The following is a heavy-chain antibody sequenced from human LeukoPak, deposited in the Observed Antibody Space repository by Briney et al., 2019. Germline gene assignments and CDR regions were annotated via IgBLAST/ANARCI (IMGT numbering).Heavy chain of an antibody. V-gene: IGHV3-74*01. CDR2: INTDGRTT. Sequence: GGSLRLSCVSSGFTFSSYWMHWVRQAPGKGLVWVSRINTDGRTTTYADSVKGRFTISRDNSKNTLYLQMNSLRAEDTAVYYCAKDRWELLPEDYFDYWGQGTLVTVSS. CDR1: GFTFSSYW. D-gene: IGHD1-26*01. J-gene: IGHJ4*02. CDR3: AKDRWELLPEDYFDY.